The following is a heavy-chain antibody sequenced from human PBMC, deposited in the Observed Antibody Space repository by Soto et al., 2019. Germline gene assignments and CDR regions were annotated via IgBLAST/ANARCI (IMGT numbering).Heavy chain of an antibody. CDR3: VSQRTTVPTQAYFDY. Sequence: SETLSLTCTVSGGSVTNSSYYWGWIRQSPGKGLEWIGSVYYRGRSYSKSSVKSRVTISVDTSKNRFSLSLNSVTASDTAVYFCVSQRTTVPTQAYFDYWGTEALVTVSS. V-gene: IGHV4-39*01. CDR1: GGSVTNSSYY. D-gene: IGHD4-17*01. CDR2: VYYRGRS. J-gene: IGHJ4*02.